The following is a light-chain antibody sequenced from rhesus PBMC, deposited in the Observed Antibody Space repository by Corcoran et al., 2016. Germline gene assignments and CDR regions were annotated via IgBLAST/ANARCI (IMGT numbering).Light chain of an antibody. CDR1: QGIISY. J-gene: IGKJ2*01. CDR3: QQYNNFPYS. V-gene: IGKV1-32*01. CDR2: YAN. Sequence: DIQMTQSPSSLSASVGDRVTITCRANQGIISYLNWYQQKPRKAPKLLIYYANHLESGVPSRFSGSGAWTEFTLTISGLQPEDLATYYCQQYNNFPYSFGQGSRVEIK.